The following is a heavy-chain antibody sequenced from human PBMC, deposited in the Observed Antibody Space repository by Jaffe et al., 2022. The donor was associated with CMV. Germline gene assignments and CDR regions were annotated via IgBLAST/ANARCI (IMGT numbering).Heavy chain of an antibody. CDR2: TYYRSKWYN. CDR1: GDSVSSNSAA. V-gene: IGHV6-1*01. Sequence: QVQLQQSGPGLVKPSQTLSLTCAISGDSVSSNSAAWNWIRQSPSRGLEWLGRTYYRSKWYNDYAVSVKSRITINPDTSKNQFSLQLNSVTPEDTAVYYCARGSRIGGTTISYYYGMDVWGQGTTVTVSS. D-gene: IGHD1-7*01. CDR3: ARGSRIGGTTISYYYGMDV. J-gene: IGHJ6*02.